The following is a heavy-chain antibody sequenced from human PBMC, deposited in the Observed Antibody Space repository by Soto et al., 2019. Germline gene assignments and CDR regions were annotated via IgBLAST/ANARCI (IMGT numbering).Heavy chain of an antibody. V-gene: IGHV1-24*01. CDR1: GHSLSELS. J-gene: IGHJ4*02. CDR3: PTSFS. Sequence: QVQLAQSGAEVEKPGASVKVSCRVSGHSLSELSMHWVRQTPGKGLEWLGGFHPDYGAKRYAQKLQCRVLMTEDTSIDTASMEPSMLISDDTAVYYFPTSFSRGQGSLVTVS. CDR2: FHPDYGAK.